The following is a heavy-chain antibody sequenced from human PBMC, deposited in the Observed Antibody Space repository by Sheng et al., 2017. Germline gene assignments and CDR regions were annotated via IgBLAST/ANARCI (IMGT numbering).Heavy chain of an antibody. D-gene: IGHD3-22*01. CDR1: GGSFSGYY. V-gene: IGHV4-34*01. Sequence: QVQLQQWGAGLLKPSETLSLTCAVYGGSFSGYYWSWIRQPPGKGLEWIGEINHSGSTNYNPSLKSRVTISVDTSKNQFSLKLSSVTAADTAVYYCARSRWLLQKGVYYFDYWGQGTLVTVSS. CDR3: ARSRWLLQKGVYYFDY. J-gene: IGHJ4*02. CDR2: INHSGST.